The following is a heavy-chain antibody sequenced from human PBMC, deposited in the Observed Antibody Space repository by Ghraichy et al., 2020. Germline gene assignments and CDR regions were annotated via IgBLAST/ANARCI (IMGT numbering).Heavy chain of an antibody. J-gene: IGHJ3*02. CDR3: ARQERGGYGSSGWYNGADAFDI. V-gene: IGHV4-59*08. Sequence: SETLSLTCTVSGGSISSYYWSWIRQPPGKGLEWIGYIYYSGSTNYNPSLKSRVTISVDTSKNQFSLKLSSVTAADTAVYYCARQERGGYGSSGWYNGADAFDIWGQGTMVTVSS. CDR1: GGSISSYY. CDR2: IYYSGST. D-gene: IGHD6-19*01.